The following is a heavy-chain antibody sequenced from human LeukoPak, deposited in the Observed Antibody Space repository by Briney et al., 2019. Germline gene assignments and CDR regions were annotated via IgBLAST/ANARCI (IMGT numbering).Heavy chain of an antibody. CDR1: GFTFSSYG. Sequence: PGGSLRLSCAASGFTFSSYGMHWVRQAPGKGLEWVAVIWYDGSNKYYADSVKGRFTISRDNSKNTLYLQMNSLRAEDTAVYYCARGMASGYYHRCVYWGQGTLVTVSS. CDR2: IWYDGSNK. J-gene: IGHJ4*02. V-gene: IGHV3-33*01. CDR3: ARGMASGYYHRCVY. D-gene: IGHD3-22*01.